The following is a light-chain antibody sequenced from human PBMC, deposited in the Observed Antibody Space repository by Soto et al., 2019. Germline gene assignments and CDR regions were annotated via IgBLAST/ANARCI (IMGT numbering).Light chain of an antibody. J-gene: IGKJ4*01. Sequence: IQLTQSPSSLSASVGDRVTLTCRASQGINSFLAWYQQKPGKAPKLLIYAASTLQSGVPSRFSGSGSGTDFTLTMSSLQPEDFATYYCGQLDRYSSTFGRGTTVDIX. V-gene: IGKV1-9*01. CDR1: QGINSF. CDR2: AAS. CDR3: GQLDRYSST.